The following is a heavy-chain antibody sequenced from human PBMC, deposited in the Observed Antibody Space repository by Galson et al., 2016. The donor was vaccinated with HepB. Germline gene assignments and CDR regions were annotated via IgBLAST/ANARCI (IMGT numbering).Heavy chain of an antibody. CDR2: VFTSGST. D-gene: IGHD5-18*01. CDR3: ARGEYTYGYFDS. Sequence: TLSLTCTVSGGSIESADYHWSWIRQPAGKGLEWLGRVFTSGSTNYSPSLKSRATISADTSKNQFSLKLRSVTAADTAVYFCARGEYTYGYFDSWGQGALVTVSS. CDR1: GGSIESADYH. V-gene: IGHV4-61*02. J-gene: IGHJ4*02.